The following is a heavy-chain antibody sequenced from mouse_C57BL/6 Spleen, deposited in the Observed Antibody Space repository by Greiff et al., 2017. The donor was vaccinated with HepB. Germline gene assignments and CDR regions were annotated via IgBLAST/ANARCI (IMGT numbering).Heavy chain of an antibody. Sequence: EVKLVESGGDLVKPGGSLKLSCAASGFTFSSYGMSWVRQTPDKRLEWVATISSGGSYTYYPDSVKGRFTISRDNAKNTLYLQMSSLKSEDTAMYYCAGQALGLRAPFFDCWGQGTTLTVSS. CDR1: GFTFSSYG. CDR2: ISSGGSYT. D-gene: IGHD2-2*01. V-gene: IGHV5-6*01. CDR3: AGQALGLRAPFFDC. J-gene: IGHJ2*01.